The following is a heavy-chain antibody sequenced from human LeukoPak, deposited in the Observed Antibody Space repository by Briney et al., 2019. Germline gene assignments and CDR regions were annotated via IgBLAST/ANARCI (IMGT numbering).Heavy chain of an antibody. D-gene: IGHD3-22*01. J-gene: IGHJ4*02. V-gene: IGHV3-66*01. CDR3: ASLGEDSSDTEGY. CDR1: GFTVSSNY. CDR2: IYSGGST. Sequence: GGSLRLSCAASGFTVSSNYMSWVRQAPGKGLEWVSVIYSGGSTYYADSVKGRFTISRDNSKNTLYLQMNSLRAEDTAVYYCASLGEDSSDTEGYWGQGTLVTVSS.